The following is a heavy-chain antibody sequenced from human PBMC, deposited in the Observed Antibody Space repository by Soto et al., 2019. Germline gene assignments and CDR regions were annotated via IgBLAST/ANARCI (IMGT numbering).Heavy chain of an antibody. V-gene: IGHV1-69*08. Sequence: QVQLVQSGAELKKTGSSVKVSCRASGDTFSSYAVNWVRQAPGRGLEWMGRIITVLGTTDYAQKLKGRVKITAEKSTKTVYMELSSLRSEDTAVYYCARRRYCGYDCYHKHYYGMDVWGQGTTVTVAS. CDR1: GDTFSSYA. D-gene: IGHD2-21*01. J-gene: IGHJ6*02. CDR2: IITVLGTT. CDR3: ARRRYCGYDCYHKHYYGMDV.